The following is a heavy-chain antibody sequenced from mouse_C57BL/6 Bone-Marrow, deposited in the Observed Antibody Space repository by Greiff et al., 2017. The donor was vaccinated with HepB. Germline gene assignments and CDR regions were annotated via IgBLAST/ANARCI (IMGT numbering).Heavy chain of an antibody. D-gene: IGHD2-5*01. CDR1: GYTFTSYW. Sequence: QVQLQQPGAELVMPGASVKLSCKASGYTFTSYWMHWVKQRPGQGLEWIGEIDPSDSYTNYNQKFKGKSTLTVDKSSSTAYMHLSSLTSEDSAVYYCARDYYSNYEFAYWGQGTLVTVSA. CDR2: IDPSDSYT. CDR3: ARDYYSNYEFAY. V-gene: IGHV1-69*01. J-gene: IGHJ3*01.